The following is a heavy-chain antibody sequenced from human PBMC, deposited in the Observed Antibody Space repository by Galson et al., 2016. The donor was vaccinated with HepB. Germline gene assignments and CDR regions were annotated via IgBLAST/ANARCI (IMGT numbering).Heavy chain of an antibody. D-gene: IGHD2-21*01. J-gene: IGHJ4*02. CDR3: ARRQLLFGYNQDGFDS. CDR1: GYSFVGFG. V-gene: IGHV1-18*01. Sequence: QSGAEVKKPGESLRTSCKASGYSFVGFGLTWVRQAPGQGFEWMGWIRPYNGVTDYAQKFQGRLTMSTDTSTNTAYMELSSLRSDDTAVYYCARRQLLFGYNQDGFDSWGQGTLVTVSS. CDR2: IRPYNGVT.